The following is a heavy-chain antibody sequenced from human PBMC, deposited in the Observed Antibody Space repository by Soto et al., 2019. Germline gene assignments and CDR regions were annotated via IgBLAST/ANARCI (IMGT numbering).Heavy chain of an antibody. CDR3: ARHRGIAARDYYYYYMDV. D-gene: IGHD6-6*01. CDR1: GGSISSYY. V-gene: IGHV4-59*08. Sequence: SETLSLTCTVSGGSISSYYWSWIRQPPGKGLEWIGYIYYSGSTNYNPSLKSRVTISVDTSKNQYSLKLSSVTAADTAVYYCARHRGIAARDYYYYYMDVWGKGTTVTVSS. J-gene: IGHJ6*03. CDR2: IYYSGST.